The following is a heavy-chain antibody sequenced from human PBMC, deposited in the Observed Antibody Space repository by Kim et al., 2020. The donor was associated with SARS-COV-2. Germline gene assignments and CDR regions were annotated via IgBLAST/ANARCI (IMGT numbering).Heavy chain of an antibody. CDR3: TRVPPYSNSWWDAFDI. D-gene: IGHD6-13*01. CDR2: IRSKANSYAT. J-gene: IGHJ3*02. Sequence: GGSLRLSCAASGFTFSDSAMYWVRQASGKGLEWVGRIRSKANSYATAYAASVKGRFTISRDDSKNTAYLQMNSLKTEDTAIYYCTRVPPYSNSWWDAFDIWGPRKMVTVSS. CDR1: GFTFSDSA. V-gene: IGHV3-73*01.